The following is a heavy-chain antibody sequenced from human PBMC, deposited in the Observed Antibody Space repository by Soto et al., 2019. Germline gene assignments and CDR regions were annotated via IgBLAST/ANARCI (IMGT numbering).Heavy chain of an antibody. D-gene: IGHD3-22*01. CDR1: GFSLSTSGVG. Sequence: QITLKESGPKLVNPTQTLTLTCTVSGFSLSTSGVGVGWFRQPPGKALDWLTLNYWGGDKRYSPSPKSRLTTNNDTSKAQGVFTITNMNPMDAATSSGVPQECNNYDSYFDLWGRGTRVTVSS. CDR2: NYWGGDK. J-gene: IGHJ2*01. V-gene: IGHV2-5*02. CDR3: VPQECNNYDSYFDL.